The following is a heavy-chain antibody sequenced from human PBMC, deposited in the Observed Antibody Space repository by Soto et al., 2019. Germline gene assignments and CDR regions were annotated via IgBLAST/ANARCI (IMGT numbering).Heavy chain of an antibody. Sequence: GGSLRLSGAASAIAFNTYGVIWVRQAPGKGLEWVSTVTVTGGSTYYADSVKGRFTISRDRSNYTVSLLLNSLRVEDTAIYYCAGQRSPEGWFDPWGQGTLVTVSS. D-gene: IGHD3-10*01. CDR1: AIAFNTYG. CDR2: VTVTGGST. CDR3: AGQRSPEGWFDP. J-gene: IGHJ5*02. V-gene: IGHV3-23*01.